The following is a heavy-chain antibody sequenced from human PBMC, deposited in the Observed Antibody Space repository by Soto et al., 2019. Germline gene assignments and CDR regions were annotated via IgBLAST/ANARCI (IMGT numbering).Heavy chain of an antibody. Sequence: QVQLVESGGGVVQPGTSLRLSCAASGLTFSNYGMHWVRQAPGKGLEWVALIWHDGSNKYYADSVKGRFTISRDNSKNTLYLQMNSLRAEDTAIYYCARDLLAMEEGIGAAGIVDWGHGTQVAVSS. CDR2: IWHDGSNK. J-gene: IGHJ4*01. CDR1: GLTFSNYG. V-gene: IGHV3-33*01. CDR3: ARDLLAMEEGIGAAGIVD. D-gene: IGHD6-13*01.